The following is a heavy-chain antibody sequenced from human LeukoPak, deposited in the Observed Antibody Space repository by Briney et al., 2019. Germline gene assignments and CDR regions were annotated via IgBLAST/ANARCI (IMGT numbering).Heavy chain of an antibody. CDR1: GDSISNSSYY. CDR3: ARHTSTTVTTPPYYYYYMDV. Sequence: PSETLSLTCTVSGDSISNSSYYWSWIRQPPGKGLEWIGEINHSGSTNYNPSLKSRVTISVDTSKNQFSLKLSSVTAADTAVYYCARHTSTTVTTPPYYYYYMDVWGKGTTVTISS. J-gene: IGHJ6*03. V-gene: IGHV4-39*01. CDR2: INHSGST. D-gene: IGHD4-17*01.